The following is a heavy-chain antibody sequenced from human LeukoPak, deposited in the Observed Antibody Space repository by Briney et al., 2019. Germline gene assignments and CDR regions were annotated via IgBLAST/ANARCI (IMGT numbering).Heavy chain of an antibody. CDR1: GGTFSSYA. CDR2: IIPILGIA. Sequence: GASVKVSCKASGGTFSSYAISWVRQAPGQGLEWMGRIIPILGIANYAQKFQGRVTITADKSTSTAYMELSSLRSEDTAVYYCARARLRYLDWLIRNAFDIWGQGTMVTVSS. V-gene: IGHV1-69*04. CDR3: ARARLRYLDWLIRNAFDI. D-gene: IGHD3-9*01. J-gene: IGHJ3*02.